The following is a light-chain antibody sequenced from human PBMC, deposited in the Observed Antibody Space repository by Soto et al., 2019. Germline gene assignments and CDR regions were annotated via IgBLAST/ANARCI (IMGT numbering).Light chain of an antibody. Sequence: EVLLRQSPATLSLSSGERATLSCRASRSVSSYLGWFQQKPGQAPRLLLYDASKRATGIPARFSGSGSGTDFTLTISSLEPEDFAVYFCQQRTNWLFGQGTRLEI. CDR2: DAS. J-gene: IGKJ5*01. CDR3: QQRTNWL. CDR1: RSVSSY. V-gene: IGKV3-11*01.